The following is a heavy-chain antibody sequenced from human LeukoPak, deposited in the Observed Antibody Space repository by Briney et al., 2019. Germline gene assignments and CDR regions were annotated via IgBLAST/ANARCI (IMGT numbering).Heavy chain of an antibody. Sequence: SETLSLTCTVSGGSVSISSYYWGWIRQPPGKGLEWIGSIYYSGITYYNPSLKSRVTIFVDTSKNQFSLKLSSVTAADTAVYYCARQRGYHYDSTTNRFSDLWGQGTRVTVSS. CDR1: GGSVSISSYY. J-gene: IGHJ5*02. V-gene: IGHV4-39*01. CDR2: IYYSGIT. CDR3: ARQRGYHYDSTTNRFSDL. D-gene: IGHD3-22*01.